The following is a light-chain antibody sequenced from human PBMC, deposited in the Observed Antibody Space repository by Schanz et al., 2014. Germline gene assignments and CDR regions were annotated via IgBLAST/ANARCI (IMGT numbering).Light chain of an antibody. V-gene: IGLV2-14*01. J-gene: IGLJ2*01. CDR1: SSDVGGYDY. CDR3: SSYTSSSTLVV. CDR2: EVT. Sequence: QSALTQPASVSGSPGQSITISCTGTSSDVGGYDYVSWYQQHPGKAPKLMIYEVTKRPSGVPDRFSGSKSGNTASLTVSGLQADDEADYYCSSYTSSSTLVVFGGGTKLTVL.